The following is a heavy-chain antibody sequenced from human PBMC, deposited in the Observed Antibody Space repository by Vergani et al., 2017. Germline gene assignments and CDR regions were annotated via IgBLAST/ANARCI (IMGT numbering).Heavy chain of an antibody. D-gene: IGHD3-3*01. CDR2: IIPIFGTA. Sequence: QVQLVQSGAEVKKPGSSVKVSCKASGGTFSSYAISWVRQAPGQGLEWMGRIIPIFGTANYAQKFQGRVTITADESTSTAYMELSSLRSEDTAVYYCARGPLYYDFWSGYRHHDACDVWGQERMVTVSS. CDR1: GGTFSSYA. V-gene: IGHV1-69*18. CDR3: ARGPLYYDFWSGYRHHDACDV. J-gene: IGHJ3*01.